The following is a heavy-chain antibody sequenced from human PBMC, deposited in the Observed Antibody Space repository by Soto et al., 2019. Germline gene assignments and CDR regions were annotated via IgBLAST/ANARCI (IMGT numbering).Heavy chain of an antibody. Sequence: EVQLVESGGGLVQPGGSLRLSCAASGFTFSSYWMSWVRQAPGKGLEWVANIKQDGSEKYYADSVKGRFTVSRDNSKNILYLQMNNLRGDDTAVYYCARDLGWPAARFDPWGRGTLVTVSS. J-gene: IGHJ5*02. CDR1: GFTFSSYW. D-gene: IGHD2-2*01. CDR2: IKQDGSEK. CDR3: ARDLGWPAARFDP. V-gene: IGHV3-7*01.